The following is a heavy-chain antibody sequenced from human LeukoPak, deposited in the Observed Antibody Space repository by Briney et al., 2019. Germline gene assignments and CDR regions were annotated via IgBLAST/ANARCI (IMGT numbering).Heavy chain of an antibody. CDR2: IYYSGST. J-gene: IGHJ5*02. CDR3: AKNSYGHPFDP. CDR1: GGSINSISYY. V-gene: IGHV4-39*07. Sequence: SETLSLTCTVSGGSINSISYYWGWIRQPPGKGLEWIGNIYYSGSTYYNPSLKSRVTISVDTSKNQFSLKLSSVTAADTAVYYCAKNSYGHPFDPWGQGTLVTVSS. D-gene: IGHD5-18*01.